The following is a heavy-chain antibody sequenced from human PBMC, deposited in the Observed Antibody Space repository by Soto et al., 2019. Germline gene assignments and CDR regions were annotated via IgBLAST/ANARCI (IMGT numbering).Heavy chain of an antibody. CDR3: ERDDYDYGTTYTGRAFDI. D-gene: IGHD3-3*01. V-gene: IGHV1-69*12. CDR1: GDTFSTYD. CDR2: IMPIFGTP. Sequence: QVQLVQSGAEVKKPGSSVKVSCKASGDTFSTYDISWVRQAPGQGLEWMGGIMPIFGTPNYAQKFQGRVTVTADEATSTTYMELSILRSEDTAVYYCERDDYDYGTTYTGRAFDIWGQGTMVTVSS. J-gene: IGHJ3*02.